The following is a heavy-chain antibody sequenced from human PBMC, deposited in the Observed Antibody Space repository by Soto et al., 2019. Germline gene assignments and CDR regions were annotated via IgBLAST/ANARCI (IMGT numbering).Heavy chain of an antibody. CDR3: ARSHNYYYYGFDV. Sequence: XATLSLPCTVSGGSFSSGDYFWSWLRQSPGKRLEWIAYIYYSGSTNYNPSLKGRATISVDTSKSQVSLTLTSMTAADAALYYCARSHNYYYYGFDVCGQGTAVTVSS. V-gene: IGHV4-61*08. D-gene: IGHD3-10*01. J-gene: IGHJ6*02. CDR1: GGSFSSGDYF. CDR2: IYYSGST.